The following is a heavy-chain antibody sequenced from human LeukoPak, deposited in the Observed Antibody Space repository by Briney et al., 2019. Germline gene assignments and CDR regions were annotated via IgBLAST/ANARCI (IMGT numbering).Heavy chain of an antibody. J-gene: IGHJ4*02. CDR2: ISAYNGNT. D-gene: IGHD5-18*01. CDR3: ARGSDTAMVDDYFDY. Sequence: ASVKVSCKASGYTFTSYGISWVRQAPGQGLEWMGWISAYNGNTNYAQKLQGRVTMTTDTSTSTAYMELRSRRSDDTAVYYCARGSDTAMVDDYFDYWGQGTLVTVSS. CDR1: GYTFTSYG. V-gene: IGHV1-18*01.